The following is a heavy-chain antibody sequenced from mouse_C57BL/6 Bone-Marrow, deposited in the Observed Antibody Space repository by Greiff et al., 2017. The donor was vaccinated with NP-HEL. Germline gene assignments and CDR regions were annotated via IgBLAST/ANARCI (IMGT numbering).Heavy chain of an antibody. CDR3: TRVITTVVASYYFDY. D-gene: IGHD1-1*01. CDR2: IYPGNSDT. J-gene: IGHJ2*01. CDR1: GYTFTSYW. Sequence: VQLQQSGTVLARPGASVKMSCKTSGYTFTSYWMHWVKQRPGQGLEWIGAIYPGNSDTSYNQKFKGKAKLTAVTSASTAYMELSSLTNEDSAVYYCTRVITTVVASYYFDYWGQGTTLTVSS. V-gene: IGHV1-5*01.